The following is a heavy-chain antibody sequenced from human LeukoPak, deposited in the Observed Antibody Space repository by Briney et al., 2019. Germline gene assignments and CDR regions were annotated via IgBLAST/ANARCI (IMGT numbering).Heavy chain of an antibody. CDR1: GYTFTSYA. J-gene: IGHJ4*02. CDR3: ARDGGFGGVIDFDY. D-gene: IGHD3-16*02. CDR2: INTNTGNP. V-gene: IGHV7-4-1*02. Sequence: GASVKVSCEASGYTFTSYAMNWVRQAPGQGLEWMGWINTNTGNPTYAQGFTGRFVFSLDTSVSTAYLQISSLKAEDTAVYYCARDGGFGGVIDFDYWGQGTLVTVSS.